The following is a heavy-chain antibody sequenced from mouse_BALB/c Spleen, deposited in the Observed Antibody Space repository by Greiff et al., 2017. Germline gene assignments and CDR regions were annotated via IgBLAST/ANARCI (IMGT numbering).Heavy chain of an antibody. J-gene: IGHJ4*01. CDR2: IWSGGST. CDR1: GFSLTSYG. Sequence: VHLVESGPGLVQHSQSLSITCTVSGFSLTSYGVHWVRQSPGKGLEWLGVIWSGGSTDYNAAFISRLSISKDNSKSQVFFKMNSLQANDTAIYYCAREDYYGSSYDAMDYWGQGTSVTVSS. D-gene: IGHD1-1*01. V-gene: IGHV2-2*02. CDR3: AREDYYGSSYDAMDY.